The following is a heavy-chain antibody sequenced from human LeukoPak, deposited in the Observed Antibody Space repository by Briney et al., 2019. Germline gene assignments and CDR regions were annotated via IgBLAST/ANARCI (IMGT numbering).Heavy chain of an antibody. CDR3: ARGIVLMVYAEYYFDY. J-gene: IGHJ4*02. Sequence: SETLSLTCTVSGYSISSGYYWGWIRQPPGKGLEWIGSIYHSGSTYYNPSLKSRVTISVDTSKNQFSLKLSSVTAADTAVYYCARGIVLMVYAEYYFDYWGQGTLVTVSS. D-gene: IGHD2-8*01. V-gene: IGHV4-38-2*02. CDR1: GYSISSGYY. CDR2: IYHSGST.